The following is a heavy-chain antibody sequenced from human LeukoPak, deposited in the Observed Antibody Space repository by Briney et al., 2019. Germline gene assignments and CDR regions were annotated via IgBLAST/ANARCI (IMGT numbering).Heavy chain of an antibody. CDR1: GFTFSDSW. CDR2: MNQDGSEK. D-gene: IGHD3-16*01. Sequence: GGSLRLSCAASGFTFSDSWMSWLRQAPGKGLEGVANMNQDGSEKDYVDSVKGRFTISRDNARNSLYLQMGSLRAEDTAVYYCAPYTHWVAGDVWGQGTTVTVSS. J-gene: IGHJ6*02. CDR3: APYTHWVAGDV. V-gene: IGHV3-7*01.